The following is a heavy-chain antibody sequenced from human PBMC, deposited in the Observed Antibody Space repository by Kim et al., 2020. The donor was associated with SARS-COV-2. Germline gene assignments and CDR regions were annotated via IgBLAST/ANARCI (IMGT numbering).Heavy chain of an antibody. CDR1: GFTFSSYA. J-gene: IGHJ4*02. V-gene: IGHV3-64*01. CDR2: ISSNGGST. D-gene: IGHD6-13*01. CDR3: AREGSSWLYYFDY. Sequence: GGSLRLSCAASGFTFSSYAMHWVRQAPGKGLEYVSAISSNGGSTYYANSVKGRFTISRDNSKNTLYLQMGSLRAEDMAVYYCAREGSSWLYYFDYWGQGT.